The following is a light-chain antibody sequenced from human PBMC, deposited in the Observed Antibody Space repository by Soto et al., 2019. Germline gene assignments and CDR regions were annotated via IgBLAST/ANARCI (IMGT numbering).Light chain of an antibody. CDR1: QSVSSSY. Sequence: EIVLTQSPGTLSLSPGERATLSCRASQSVSSSYLAWYQQKHGQAPRLLIYGASSRATGMPDRFSGSGSGTDFTLTISRLEPEDFAVYYCPQYGSSSLTFGGGTKVEIK. CDR3: PQYGSSSLT. J-gene: IGKJ4*01. V-gene: IGKV3-20*01. CDR2: GAS.